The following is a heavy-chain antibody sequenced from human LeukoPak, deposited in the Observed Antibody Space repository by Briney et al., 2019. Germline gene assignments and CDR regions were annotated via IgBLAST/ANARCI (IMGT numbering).Heavy chain of an antibody. Sequence: PGGSLRLSCAASGFIVSNTYMTWVRQAPGKGLEWVSVIHNDGSTYYADSVKGRFTVSRDNSKNMLFLRMNSLRVEDTAVYYCATSQTTSGRYGNAFDIWGQGTMVTVSS. V-gene: IGHV3-53*01. CDR2: IHNDGST. J-gene: IGHJ3*02. CDR3: ATSQTTSGRYGNAFDI. D-gene: IGHD6-19*01. CDR1: GFIVSNTY.